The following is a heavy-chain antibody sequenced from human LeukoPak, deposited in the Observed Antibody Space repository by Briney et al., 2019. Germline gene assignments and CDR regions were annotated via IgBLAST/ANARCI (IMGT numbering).Heavy chain of an antibody. CDR1: GFTFSSYA. V-gene: IGHV3-30-3*01. CDR2: ISYDGNNK. CDR3: ARDFSPYTNRWYAGY. D-gene: IGHD6-19*01. J-gene: IGHJ4*02. Sequence: GGSLRLSCTVSGFTFSSYAIHWVRQAPGKGLEWVAVISYDGNNKYYADSVRGRFTISRDNSKDTLYLQMNSLRAEDTAVYYCARDFSPYTNRWYAGYWGQGTLVTVSS.